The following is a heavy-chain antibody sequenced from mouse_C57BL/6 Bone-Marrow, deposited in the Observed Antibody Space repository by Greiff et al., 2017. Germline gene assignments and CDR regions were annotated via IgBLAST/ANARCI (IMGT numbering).Heavy chain of an antibody. Sequence: QVQLQQPGAELVRPGTSVKLSCKASGYTFTSYWMHWVKQRPGQGLEWIGVIDPSDSYTNYNQKFKGKATLTVDTSSSTAYMQLSSLTSEDSAVYYCARYVHDGYLYFDVWGTGTTVTVSS. CDR2: IDPSDSYT. V-gene: IGHV1-59*01. J-gene: IGHJ1*03. D-gene: IGHD2-3*01. CDR1: GYTFTSYW. CDR3: ARYVHDGYLYFDV.